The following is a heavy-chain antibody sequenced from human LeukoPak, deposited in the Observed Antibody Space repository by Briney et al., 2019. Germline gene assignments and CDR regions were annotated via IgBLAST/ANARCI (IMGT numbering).Heavy chain of an antibody. V-gene: IGHV4-4*07. CDR1: GGSISSYY. D-gene: IGHD4-17*01. CDR3: ARSNDNGDYYFDS. J-gene: IGHJ4*02. CDR2: IYRSGST. Sequence: SETLSPTCSVSGGSISSYYWNWLRQPAGAGLEWLGRIYRSGSTNYSPSLKSRISMSIDTSKSQFSLKLSSVTAADTAVYYCARSNDNGDYYFDSWGQGTLVTVSS.